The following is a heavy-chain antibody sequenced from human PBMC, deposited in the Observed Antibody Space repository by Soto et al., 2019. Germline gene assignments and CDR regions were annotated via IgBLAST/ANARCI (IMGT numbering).Heavy chain of an antibody. Sequence: PSETLSLTCTVSGGSISSYNRSCIRQPAGKGLEWIVRIYTSGSTNYNPSLKSRVTMSVDTSKNQFSLKLSSVTAADTAVYYCASYYFDSSGYSNWFDPWGQGTLVNVSS. CDR2: IYTSGST. CDR3: ASYYFDSSGYSNWFDP. D-gene: IGHD3-22*01. J-gene: IGHJ5*02. V-gene: IGHV4-4*07. CDR1: GGSISSYN.